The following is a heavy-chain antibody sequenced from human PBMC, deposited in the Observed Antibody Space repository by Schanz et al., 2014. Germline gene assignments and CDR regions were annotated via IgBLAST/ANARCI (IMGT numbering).Heavy chain of an antibody. J-gene: IGHJ4*02. CDR3: ARARYTGYECSGY. CDR1: GYSFTEYF. D-gene: IGHD5-12*01. V-gene: IGHV1-2*02. CDR2: INPNSGET. Sequence: QVQVVQSGPAVKKPGASMKVSCLASGYSFTEYFLHWVRQAPGQGLEWMGWINPNSGETNYEQKFKGRVTLTSDTSISTAFMELSGLTSDDTATYFCARARYTGYECSGYWGQGTLLIVSS.